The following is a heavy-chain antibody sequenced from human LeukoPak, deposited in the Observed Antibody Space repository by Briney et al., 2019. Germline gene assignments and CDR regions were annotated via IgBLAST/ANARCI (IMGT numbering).Heavy chain of an antibody. CDR1: GYTLTELS. J-gene: IGHJ3*02. D-gene: IGHD2-2*01. Sequence: GASVKVSCKVSGYTLTELSMHWVRQAPGKGLEWMRSFDPEDGETIYAQKFQGRVTMTEDTSTDTAYMELSSLRSEDTAVYYCATRDPDFEKYQLLLRDAFDIWGQGTMVTVSS. CDR3: ATRDPDFEKYQLLLRDAFDI. CDR2: FDPEDGET. V-gene: IGHV1-24*01.